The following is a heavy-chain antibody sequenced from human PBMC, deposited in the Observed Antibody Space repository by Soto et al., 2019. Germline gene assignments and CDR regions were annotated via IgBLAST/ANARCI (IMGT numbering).Heavy chain of an antibody. V-gene: IGHV3-48*02. D-gene: IGHD3-22*01. CDR3: ARSVTMIVVVISDAFDI. CDR2: ISSSSSTI. Sequence: GGSLRLSCAASGFTFSSYSMNWVRQAPGKGLEWVSYISSSSSTIYYADSVKGRFTISRDNAKNSLYLQMNSLRDEDTAVYYCARSVTMIVVVISDAFDIWGQGTMVTVS. CDR1: GFTFSSYS. J-gene: IGHJ3*02.